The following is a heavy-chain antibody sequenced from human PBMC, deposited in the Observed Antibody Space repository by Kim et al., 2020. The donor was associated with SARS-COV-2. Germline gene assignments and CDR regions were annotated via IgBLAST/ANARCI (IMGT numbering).Heavy chain of an antibody. CDR2: IYSGGST. J-gene: IGHJ3*02. V-gene: IGHV3-53*01. D-gene: IGHD3-16*01. Sequence: GGSLRLSCAASGFTVSSNYMSWVRQAPGKGLEWVSVIYSGGSTYYADSVKGRFTISRDNSKNTLYLQMNSLRAEDTAVYYCAREWGVRGDAFDIWGQGTMVTVSS. CDR1: GFTVSSNY. CDR3: AREWGVRGDAFDI.